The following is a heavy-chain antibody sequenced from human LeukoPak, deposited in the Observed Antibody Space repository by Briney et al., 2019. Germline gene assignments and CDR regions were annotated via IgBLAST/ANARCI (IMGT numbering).Heavy chain of an antibody. Sequence: SETLSLTCAVYGGSFSGYYWSWIRQPPGKGLEWIGEINHSGSTNYNPSLKSRVTISVDTSKNQFSLKLSSVTAADAAVYYCASLHAPIAARPGVSSYYYYMDVRGKGTTVTVSS. CDR2: INHSGST. CDR1: GGSFSGYY. J-gene: IGHJ6*03. D-gene: IGHD6-6*01. CDR3: ASLHAPIAARPGVSSYYYYMDV. V-gene: IGHV4-34*01.